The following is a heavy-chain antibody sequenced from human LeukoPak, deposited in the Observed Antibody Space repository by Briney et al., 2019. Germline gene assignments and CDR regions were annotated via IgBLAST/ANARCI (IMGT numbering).Heavy chain of an antibody. Sequence: GGSLRLSCAASGFTFSSYAMSWVRQAPGKGLEWVSAISGSGGSTYYADSVKGRFTISRDNSKNTLYLQMNSLRAEDTAVYYCASPGDYYDSSGYYRDYWGQGTLVTVSS. CDR2: ISGSGGST. V-gene: IGHV3-23*01. J-gene: IGHJ4*02. D-gene: IGHD3-22*01. CDR1: GFTFSSYA. CDR3: ASPGDYYDSSGYYRDY.